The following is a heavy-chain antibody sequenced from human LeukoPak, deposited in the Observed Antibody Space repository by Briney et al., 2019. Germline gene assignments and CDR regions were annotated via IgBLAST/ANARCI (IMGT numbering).Heavy chain of an antibody. CDR1: GGSISSDY. CDR2: IYYSGST. J-gene: IGHJ3*02. Sequence: PPETLSLTCNVSGGSISSDYWTWIRQPPGKGLEWIGNIYYSGSTNYNPSLKSRVTISVDTSKNQFSLKLNSVTAADTAVYYCARRRDYYDSRGYYAFDIWGHGTMATVSS. CDR3: ARRRDYYDSRGYYAFDI. V-gene: IGHV4-59*01. D-gene: IGHD3-22*01.